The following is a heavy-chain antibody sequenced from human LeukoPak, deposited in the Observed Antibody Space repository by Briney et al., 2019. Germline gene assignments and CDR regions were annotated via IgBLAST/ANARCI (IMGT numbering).Heavy chain of an antibody. J-gene: IGHJ4*02. CDR1: GFNFSNYA. CDR3: AKRGVVIRVILVGFHKEAYYFDS. Sequence: GGSLRLSCAASGFNFSNYAMNWVRQAPGKGLEWVAGIRGSGGSTNYADSVKGRFTISRDNSKNTLYLHMSSLRAEDTAVYFCAKRGVVIRVILVGFHKEAYYFDSWGQGALVTVSS. CDR2: IRGSGGST. D-gene: IGHD3-22*01. V-gene: IGHV3-23*01.